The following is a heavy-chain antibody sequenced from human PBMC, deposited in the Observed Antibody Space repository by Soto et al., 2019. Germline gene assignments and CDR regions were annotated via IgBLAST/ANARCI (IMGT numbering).Heavy chain of an antibody. CDR3: ARVRALGYCSSTSCYENNDAFDI. J-gene: IGHJ3*02. V-gene: IGHV4-59*01. CDR2: IYYSGST. CDR1: GGSNSSYY. Sequence: SETLSVTCTVSGGSNSSYYWSWSRQPPWKGLEWIGYIYYSGSTNYNPSLKSRVTISVDTSKNQLSLKLSSVTAADTAVYYCARVRALGYCSSTSCYENNDAFDIWGQGTMVTVSS. D-gene: IGHD2-2*01.